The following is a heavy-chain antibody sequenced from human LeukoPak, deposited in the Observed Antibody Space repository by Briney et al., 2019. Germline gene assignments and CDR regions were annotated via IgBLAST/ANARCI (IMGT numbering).Heavy chain of an antibody. CDR2: IYYSGST. D-gene: IGHD4-17*01. Sequence: SQTLSLTCTVSGRSISSGGYYWSWIRQHPGKGLEWIGYIYYSGSTYYNPSLKSRVTISVDTSKNQFSLKLSSVTAADTAVYYCARDHATVTRGWFDPWGQGTLVTVSS. CDR3: ARDHATVTRGWFDP. CDR1: GRSISSGGYY. J-gene: IGHJ5*02. V-gene: IGHV4-31*03.